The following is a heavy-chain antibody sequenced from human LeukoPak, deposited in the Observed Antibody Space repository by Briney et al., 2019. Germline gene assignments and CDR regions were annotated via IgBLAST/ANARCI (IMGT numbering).Heavy chain of an antibody. CDR2: IYYTGST. Sequence: PSETLSLTCTVSGGSMSSYYWTWIRQPPGRGLERIGHIYYTGSTSYNPSLKSRVTLSVDTSKNQFSLKLTSVTAADTAVYYCARYLSSGLDYWGQGTWLTVSS. J-gene: IGHJ4*02. D-gene: IGHD3-10*01. CDR3: ARYLSSGLDY. V-gene: IGHV4-59*01. CDR1: GGSMSSYY.